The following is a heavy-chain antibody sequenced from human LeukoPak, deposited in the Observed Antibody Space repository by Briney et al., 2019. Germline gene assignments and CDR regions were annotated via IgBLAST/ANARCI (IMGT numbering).Heavy chain of an antibody. CDR2: IIPIFGTA. CDR3: ARGGCSSTSCLNWFDP. V-gene: IGHV1-69*13. CDR1: GGTFSSYA. Sequence: SVKVSCKASGGTFSSYAISWVRQAPGQGLEWMGGIIPIFGTANYAQKFQGRVTITADESTSTAFMELSSLRSEDTAVYYCARGGCSSTSCLNWFDPWGQGTLVTVSS. J-gene: IGHJ5*02. D-gene: IGHD2-2*01.